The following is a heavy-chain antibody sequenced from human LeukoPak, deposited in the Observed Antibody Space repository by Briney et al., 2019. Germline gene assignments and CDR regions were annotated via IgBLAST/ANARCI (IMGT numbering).Heavy chain of an antibody. Sequence: SETLSLTCAVSGGSISSSYWWSWVRQPPGKGLEWIGEIYHSGSTNYNPSLKSRVTISIDTSKNQFSLKLRSVTAADTAVYYCARDGNALWGQGTLVTVSS. CDR2: IYHSGST. V-gene: IGHV4-4*02. J-gene: IGHJ4*02. CDR3: ARDGNAL. CDR1: GGSISSSYW. D-gene: IGHD1-1*01.